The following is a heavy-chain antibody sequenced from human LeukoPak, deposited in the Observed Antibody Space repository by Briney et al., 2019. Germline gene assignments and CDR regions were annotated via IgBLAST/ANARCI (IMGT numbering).Heavy chain of an antibody. CDR3: AKDSSGCFDY. J-gene: IGHJ4*02. D-gene: IGHD6-19*01. V-gene: IGHV3-7*03. CDR2: MKGDGGER. Sequence: GGSLRLSCAASGFTFSSYWMSWVRQAPGKGLEWVANMKGDGGERHYVDSVKGRFTISRDNAKNSLYLQMNNLRAEDTALYYCAKDSSGCFDYWGQGTLVTVSS. CDR1: GFTFSSYW.